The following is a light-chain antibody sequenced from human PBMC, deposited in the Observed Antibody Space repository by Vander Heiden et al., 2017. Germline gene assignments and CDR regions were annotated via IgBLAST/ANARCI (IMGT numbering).Light chain of an antibody. CDR3: QQSFSTPGT. J-gene: IGKJ5*01. CDR2: AAS. CDR1: QKISSY. V-gene: IGKV1-39*01. Sequence: DIQMTQSPSSLSASVGDRVTITCRASQKISSYLNWYRQKPGKAPNLLIYAASSLQSGLPSRFSGSGSGTDFTLTISNLQPEDFATYYCQQSFSTPGTFGQGTRLEIK.